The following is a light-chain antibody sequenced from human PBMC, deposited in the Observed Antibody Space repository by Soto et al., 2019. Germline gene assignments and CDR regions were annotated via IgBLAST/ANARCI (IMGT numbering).Light chain of an antibody. J-gene: IGKJ1*01. CDR2: AAS. V-gene: IGKV1-39*01. Sequence: DIQMTQSPSSLSASVGDRVTITCRASESISSSLNWYQQKPGKAHKLLIYAASSLQSGVQSRFSGSGSGTDFTLTISSLQPEDFATYYCQQSYSTPRTFGQGTKVDIK. CDR3: QQSYSTPRT. CDR1: ESISSS.